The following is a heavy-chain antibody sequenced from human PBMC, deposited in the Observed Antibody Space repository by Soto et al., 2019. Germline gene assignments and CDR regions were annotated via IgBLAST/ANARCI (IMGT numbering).Heavy chain of an antibody. CDR3: ARLRSPYQLPTPNWFDP. CDR2: IYYSGST. D-gene: IGHD2-2*01. V-gene: IGHV4-59*08. J-gene: IGHJ5*02. Sequence: SETLSHTCTVSGGTISSYYWSWIRQPPGKGLEWIGHIYYSGSTNYNPSLKSRVTISVDTSKNQFSLKLSSVTAADTAVYYCARLRSPYQLPTPNWFDPWGQGTLVTVS. CDR1: GGTISSYY.